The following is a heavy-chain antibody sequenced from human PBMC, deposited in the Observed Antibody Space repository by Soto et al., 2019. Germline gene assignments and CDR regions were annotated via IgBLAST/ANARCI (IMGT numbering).Heavy chain of an antibody. CDR2: ISAYNGNT. D-gene: IGHD2-21*02. J-gene: IGHJ3*02. V-gene: IGHV1-18*01. CDR1: GCTLSSYA. Sequence: ASVKVSCTASGCTLSSYAISWVRQAPGQGLEWMGGISAYNGNTNYAQKLQGRVTMTTDTSTSTAYMELRSLRSDDTAVYYCARTQPLLGAFDIWGQGTMVTVSS. CDR3: ARTQPLLGAFDI.